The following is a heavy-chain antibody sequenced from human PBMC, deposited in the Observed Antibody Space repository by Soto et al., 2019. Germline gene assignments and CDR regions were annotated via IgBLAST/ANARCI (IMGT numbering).Heavy chain of an antibody. D-gene: IGHD3-16*01. J-gene: IGHJ4*02. CDR3: ARQGENDYFDF. V-gene: IGHV4-59*08. CDR1: SGSINKYC. CDR2: ICDSGST. Sequence: QVQLQESGPGLVKPSETLSLTCTVSSGSINKYCWSWIRQPPGKELEWIGYICDSGSTNYNPSLTSRVTMSVDMSKNQFSLNLSSMTAADTAIYYCARQGENDYFDFWGQGALVTVSS.